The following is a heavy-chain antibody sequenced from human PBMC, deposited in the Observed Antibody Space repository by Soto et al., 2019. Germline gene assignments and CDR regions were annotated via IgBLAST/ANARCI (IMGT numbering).Heavy chain of an antibody. CDR3: AKPITMIILVTPSDVFDI. CDR1: GYTFTGYY. Sequence: GASVKVSCKASGYTFTGYYMHWVRQAPGQGLEWMGWINPNSGGTNYAQKFQGRVTMTRDTSISTAYMELNSLRAEDTAVYYCAKPITMIILVTPSDVFDIWGQGTMVTVSS. V-gene: IGHV1-2*02. CDR2: INPNSGGT. J-gene: IGHJ3*02. D-gene: IGHD3-22*01.